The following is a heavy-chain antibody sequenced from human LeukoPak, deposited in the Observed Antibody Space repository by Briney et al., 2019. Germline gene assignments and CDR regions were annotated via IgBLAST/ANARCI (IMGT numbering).Heavy chain of an antibody. V-gene: IGHV3-48*01. CDR2: ISSSSTTI. CDR3: TTDLGDYGDYIRC. CDR1: GFTFSTYS. J-gene: IGHJ4*02. D-gene: IGHD4-17*01. Sequence: PGGSLRLSCAASGFTFSTYSMNWVRQAPGKGLEWISYISSSSTTIYYADSVKGRFTISRDNAKNSLYLQMNSLKAEDAAVYYCTTDLGDYGDYIRCWGQGTLVTVSS.